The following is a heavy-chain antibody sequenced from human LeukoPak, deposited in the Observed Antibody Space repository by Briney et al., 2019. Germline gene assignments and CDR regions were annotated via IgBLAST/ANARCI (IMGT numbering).Heavy chain of an antibody. V-gene: IGHV3-21*01. CDR3: ARDFMTLYYFDY. Sequence: GGSLRLSCAASGFTFSSYSMNWVRQAPGKGLEWVSSISSSSSYIYYADSVKGRFTISRDNAKNSLYLQMNSLRAEDTAVYYCARDFMTLYYFDYWGQGTLVTVSS. D-gene: IGHD3-16*01. CDR1: GFTFSSYS. J-gene: IGHJ4*02. CDR2: ISSSSSYI.